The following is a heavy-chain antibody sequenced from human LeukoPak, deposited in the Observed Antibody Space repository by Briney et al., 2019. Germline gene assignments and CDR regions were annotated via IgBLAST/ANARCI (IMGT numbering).Heavy chain of an antibody. V-gene: IGHV4-59*01. Sequence: SETLSLTCTVSGGSISSYYWSWIRQPPGKGLEWIGYISNSGSTNNNPSLKSRLTMSIDTSKNQFSLRLNSVTAADTAVYYCARAGCGYSFDNWGQGKLVTVSS. CDR3: ARAGCGYSFDN. CDR2: ISNSGST. CDR1: GGSISSYY. D-gene: IGHD3-22*01. J-gene: IGHJ4*02.